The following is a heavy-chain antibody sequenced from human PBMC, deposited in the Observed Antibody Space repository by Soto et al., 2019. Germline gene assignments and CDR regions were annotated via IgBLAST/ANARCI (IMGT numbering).Heavy chain of an antibody. V-gene: IGHV1-2*02. CDR3: ARGRIAVAGTHWFDP. J-gene: IGHJ5*02. CDR1: GYTFTDYY. D-gene: IGHD6-19*01. Sequence: ASVKVSCKASGYTFTDYYMHWVRQAPGQGLEWTGWINPKSGGTNYAEKFQGRVTMTRDTSISTVYMELSRLRSDDTAVYYCARGRIAVAGTHWFDPWGQGTLVTVSS. CDR2: INPKSGGT.